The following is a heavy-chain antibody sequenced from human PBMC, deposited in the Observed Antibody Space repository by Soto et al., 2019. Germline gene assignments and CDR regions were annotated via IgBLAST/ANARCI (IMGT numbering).Heavy chain of an antibody. J-gene: IGHJ4*02. Sequence: QVTLKESGPVLVNPTETLTLTCTVSGFSLSNARMGVSWIRQPPGKALEWLAHIFSNDEKSYSTSLKSRLTISKDTSKSQVVLTMTNMDPVDTATYYCARIRMTTVTTYTNALDYWGQGTLVTVSS. CDR3: ARIRMTTVTTYTNALDY. CDR2: IFSNDEK. V-gene: IGHV2-26*01. D-gene: IGHD4-17*01. CDR1: GFSLSNARMG.